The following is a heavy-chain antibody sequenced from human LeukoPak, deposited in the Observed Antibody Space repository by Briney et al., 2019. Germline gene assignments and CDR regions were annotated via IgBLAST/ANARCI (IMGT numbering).Heavy chain of an antibody. CDR1: GFTFSSYA. Sequence: RSGGSLRLSCAASGFTFSSYAMHWVRQTPGKGLEWVALTSYDGSDDHYTDSVKGRFTIFRDNSMDTLYLQMNSLRSDDTAVYYCARSDSSTWHLFDYWGQGTLVTVSS. CDR3: ARSDSSTWHLFDY. J-gene: IGHJ4*02. CDR2: TSYDGSDD. V-gene: IGHV3-30-3*01. D-gene: IGHD6-13*01.